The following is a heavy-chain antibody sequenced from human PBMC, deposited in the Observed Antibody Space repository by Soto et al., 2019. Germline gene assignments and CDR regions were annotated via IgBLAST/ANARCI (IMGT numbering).Heavy chain of an antibody. CDR1: GYTFTSYD. J-gene: IGHJ6*04. Sequence: ASVKVSCKVSGYTFTSYDINWVRQATGQGLEWMGWMNPNSGNTGYAQKFQGRVTMTRNTSISTAYMELSSLRSEDTAVYYCARDKGPVRFLEWLDSNYYGMDVWGKGTTVTVSS. V-gene: IGHV1-8*01. D-gene: IGHD3-3*01. CDR2: MNPNSGNT. CDR3: ARDKGPVRFLEWLDSNYYGMDV.